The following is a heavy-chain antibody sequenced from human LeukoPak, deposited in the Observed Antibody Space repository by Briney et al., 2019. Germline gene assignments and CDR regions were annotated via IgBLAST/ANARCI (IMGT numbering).Heavy chain of an antibody. D-gene: IGHD3-9*01. V-gene: IGHV4-39*07. CDR3: ARGLRYFDWLGYFDY. Sequence: SETLSLTCTVSGGSISSSSYYWGWIRQPPGKGLEWIGSIYYSGSIYYNPSLKSRVTISVDTSKNQFSLKLSSVTAADTAVYYCARGLRYFDWLGYFDYWGQGTLVTVSS. CDR1: GGSISSSSYY. J-gene: IGHJ4*02. CDR2: IYYSGSI.